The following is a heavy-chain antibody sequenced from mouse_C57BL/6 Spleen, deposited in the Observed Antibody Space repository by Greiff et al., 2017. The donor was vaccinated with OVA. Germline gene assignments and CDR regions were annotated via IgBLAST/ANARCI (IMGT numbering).Heavy chain of an antibody. Sequence: VQLQQPGAELVRPGSSVKLSCKASGYTFTSYWMHWVKQRPIQGLEWIGNIDPSDSETHYNQKFKDKATLTVDKSSSTAYMQLSSLTSEDSAVYYCARRNGSSLFDYWGQGTTLTVSS. J-gene: IGHJ2*01. V-gene: IGHV1-52*01. D-gene: IGHD1-1*01. CDR3: ARRNGSSLFDY. CDR2: IDPSDSET. CDR1: GYTFTSYW.